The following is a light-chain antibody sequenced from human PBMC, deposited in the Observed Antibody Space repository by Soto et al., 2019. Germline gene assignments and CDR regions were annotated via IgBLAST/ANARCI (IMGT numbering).Light chain of an antibody. CDR2: DAS. J-gene: IGKJ1*01. CDR1: QSVGSY. CDR3: QQYNDWPPT. Sequence: EIVLIQSPATLSLSPGERATLSCRASQSVGSYLAWYQHKPGQAPRLLISDASNRATGIPARFSGSGSETDFTLTIGSLQSEDFAVYYCQQYNDWPPTFGQGTKVDIK. V-gene: IGKV3-11*01.